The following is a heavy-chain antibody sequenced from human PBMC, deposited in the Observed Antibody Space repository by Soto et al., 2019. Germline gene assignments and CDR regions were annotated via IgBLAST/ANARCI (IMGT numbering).Heavy chain of an antibody. D-gene: IGHD1-26*01. J-gene: IGHJ4*02. CDR1: GFTFSSYG. V-gene: IGHV3-33*01. Sequence: QVQLVESGGGVVQPGRSLRLSCAASGFTFSSYGMHWVRQAPGKGLEWVAVIWYDGSNKYYADSVKGRFTISRDNSKNTLYLQMNSLRAEDKAVYYCARDSGSYAGDYWGQGTLVTVSS. CDR2: IWYDGSNK. CDR3: ARDSGSYAGDY.